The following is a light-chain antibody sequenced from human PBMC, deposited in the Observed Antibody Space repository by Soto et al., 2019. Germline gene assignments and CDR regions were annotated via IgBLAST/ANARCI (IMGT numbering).Light chain of an antibody. CDR3: QHHNDWPT. CDR2: DAS. V-gene: IGKV3-11*01. Sequence: EIVLTQSPATLSLSPGERATLSCRASQSVSSYLAWYQQKPGQAPRLLIYDASNRATGIPARFSGSGSGTEFILTIRSVESEDFAIYYCQHHNDWPTFGQGTRLENK. J-gene: IGKJ5*01. CDR1: QSVSSY.